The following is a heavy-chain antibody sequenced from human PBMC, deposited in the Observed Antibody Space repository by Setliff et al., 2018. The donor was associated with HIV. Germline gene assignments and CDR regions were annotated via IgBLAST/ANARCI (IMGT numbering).Heavy chain of an antibody. CDR3: ARAGGGATDQAFDI. D-gene: IGHD2-2*01. J-gene: IGHJ3*02. V-gene: IGHV1-46*01. CDR1: GYTFTSYF. Sequence: ASVKVSCKAFGYTFTSYFLHWVRQAPGQGLEWLGIIDPNGGATNNAQKLQGRLTVTTDTSTGTLYMELSSLRSDDSAVYYCARAGGGATDQAFDIWGQGTMVTVSS. CDR2: IDPNGGAT.